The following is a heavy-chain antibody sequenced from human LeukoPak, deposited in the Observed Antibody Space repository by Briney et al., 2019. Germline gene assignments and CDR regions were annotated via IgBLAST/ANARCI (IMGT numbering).Heavy chain of an antibody. V-gene: IGHV3-33*06. CDR3: AKDGSYYFDY. J-gene: IGHJ4*02. Sequence: PGGSLRLSCAASGFTFSSYVMHWVRQAPGKGLEWVAVIWYDGSNKYYADSVKGRFTISRDNSKNTLYLQMNSLRAEDTAVYYCAKDGSYYFDYWGQGTLVTVSS. CDR1: GFTFSSYV. CDR2: IWYDGSNK.